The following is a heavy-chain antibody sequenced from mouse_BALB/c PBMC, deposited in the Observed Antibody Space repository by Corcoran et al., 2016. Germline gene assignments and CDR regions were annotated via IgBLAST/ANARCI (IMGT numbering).Heavy chain of an antibody. Sequence: QVTLKESGPGILQPSQTLSLTCSFSGFSLSTSGMGVSWIRQPSGKGLEWLAHIYWDDDKRYNPSLKSRLTISNDTSRNQVFLKITSVDTADTATYYCARRGYGLYYFDYWGQGTTLTVSS. V-gene: IGHV8-12*01. D-gene: IGHD2-10*02. CDR2: IYWDDDK. CDR1: GFSLSTSGMG. J-gene: IGHJ2*01. CDR3: ARRGYGLYYFDY.